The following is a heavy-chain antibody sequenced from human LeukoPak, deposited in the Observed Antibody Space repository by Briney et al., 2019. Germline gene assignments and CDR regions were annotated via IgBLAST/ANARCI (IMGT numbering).Heavy chain of an antibody. J-gene: IGHJ3*02. Sequence: PGGSLRLSCAASGFTFSDHYMDWVRQAPGKGLEWVGRARNKVNSYTTEYAAAVQGRFSISRDDSKNSLYLQLNSLKHEDTALYYCARSHYQSSDYFDEDAFDIWGQGTMVTVSS. CDR3: ARSHYQSSDYFDEDAFDI. CDR1: GFTFSDHY. D-gene: IGHD3-22*01. CDR2: ARNKVNSYTT. V-gene: IGHV3-72*01.